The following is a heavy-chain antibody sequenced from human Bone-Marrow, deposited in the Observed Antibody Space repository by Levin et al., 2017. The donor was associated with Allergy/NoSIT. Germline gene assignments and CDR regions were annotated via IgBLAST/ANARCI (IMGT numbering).Heavy chain of an antibody. CDR1: GGDFTGSY. Sequence: SQTLSLTCAVYGGDFTGSYWTWIRQPAGRGLEWIGEVTHSGNDDYNPSLRGRVAISADTSKNQVYLKINSVVAADTAVYFCAGGQGPTRERLLSKKGQNWFDVWGQGSLIFVST. CDR3: AGGQGPTRERLLSKKGQNWFDV. J-gene: IGHJ5*01. V-gene: IGHV4-34*01. CDR2: VTHSGND. D-gene: IGHD4-11*01.